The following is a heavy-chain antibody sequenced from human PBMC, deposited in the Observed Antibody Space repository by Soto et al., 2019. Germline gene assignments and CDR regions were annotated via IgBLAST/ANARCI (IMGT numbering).Heavy chain of an antibody. CDR1: GYTFTGYY. CDR3: AFSFYYGSGSYFKPTSGGMDV. Sequence: QVQLVQSGAEVRKPGASVKVSCKASGYTFTGYYMHWVRQAPGQGLEWMGWLNPNSGGTNYAQNFQGRVTMTRDTSISTADMELSRLRSDDTAVYYCAFSFYYGSGSYFKPTSGGMDVWGQGTTVTVSS. D-gene: IGHD3-10*01. CDR2: LNPNSGGT. J-gene: IGHJ6*02. V-gene: IGHV1-2*02.